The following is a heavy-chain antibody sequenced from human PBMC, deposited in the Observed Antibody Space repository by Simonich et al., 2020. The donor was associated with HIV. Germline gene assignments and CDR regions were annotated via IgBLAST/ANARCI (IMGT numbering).Heavy chain of an antibody. CDR1: GGSFSGYY. V-gene: IGHV4-34*01. D-gene: IGHD6-13*01. Sequence: QVQLQQWGAGLLKPSETLSLTCAVYGGSFSGYYWSWIRQPPGKGREWIGEINHSGSTTSNPSLKRRVTISVDTSKNQFSLKLSSVTAADTAVYYCARLTAGGLGEYFQHWGQGTLVTVSS. CDR3: ARLTAGGLGEYFQH. CDR2: INHSGST. J-gene: IGHJ1*01.